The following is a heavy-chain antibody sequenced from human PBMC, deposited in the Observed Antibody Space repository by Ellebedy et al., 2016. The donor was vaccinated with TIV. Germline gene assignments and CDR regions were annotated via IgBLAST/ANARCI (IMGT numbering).Heavy chain of an antibody. Sequence: ASVKVSXXASGYIFTSYAINWVRQAPGQGLEWIGWISAYSGNTNYAQRLQGRVTMTTDTSTSTAYMELSRLRSEDTAMYYCARDGGLAVAGIDWGQGTLVTVSS. V-gene: IGHV1-18*01. J-gene: IGHJ4*02. CDR2: ISAYSGNT. D-gene: IGHD6-19*01. CDR1: GYIFTSYA. CDR3: ARDGGLAVAGID.